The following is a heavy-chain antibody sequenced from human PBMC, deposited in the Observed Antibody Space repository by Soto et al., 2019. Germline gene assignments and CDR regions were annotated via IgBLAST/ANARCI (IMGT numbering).Heavy chain of an antibody. CDR2: IYYSGST. Sequence: PSETLSLTCTVSGGSISSSSYYWGWIRQPPGKGLEWIGSIYYSGSTYYNPSLKSRVTISVDTSKNLFSLKLSSVTAADTAVYYYARLSRYCSGGSCYYFDYWGQGTLVTVSS. V-gene: IGHV4-39*01. CDR3: ARLSRYCSGGSCYYFDY. J-gene: IGHJ4*02. D-gene: IGHD2-15*01. CDR1: GGSISSSSYY.